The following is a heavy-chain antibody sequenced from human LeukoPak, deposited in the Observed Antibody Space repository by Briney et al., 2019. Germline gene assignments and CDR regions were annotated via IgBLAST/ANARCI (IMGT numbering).Heavy chain of an antibody. J-gene: IGHJ4*02. CDR2: ISDTAEGT. V-gene: IGHV3-23*01. CDR3: ARDRYDILTGYDHHFDY. D-gene: IGHD3-9*01. Sequence: PGGSLRLSCAASGFTFSAYAMNWLRQAPGKGLEWVAAISDTAEGTFYTDSVKGRFTISRDNAKNSLYLQMNSLRAEDTSVYYCARDRYDILTGYDHHFDYWGQGTLVTVSS. CDR1: GFTFSAYA.